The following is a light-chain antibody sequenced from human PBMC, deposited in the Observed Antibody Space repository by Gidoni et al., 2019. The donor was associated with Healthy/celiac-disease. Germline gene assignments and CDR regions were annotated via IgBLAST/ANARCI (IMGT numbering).Light chain of an antibody. Sequence: EIVLTQSPATLSLSPGERATLACRASQSVSSYLAWYQQKPGQAPRLLIYDASNRATGIPARFSGSGSGTDFSLTISSLEPEDFAVYYCQQRSIALTFCGGTKVELK. CDR1: QSVSSY. J-gene: IGKJ4*01. CDR2: DAS. V-gene: IGKV3-11*01. CDR3: QQRSIALT.